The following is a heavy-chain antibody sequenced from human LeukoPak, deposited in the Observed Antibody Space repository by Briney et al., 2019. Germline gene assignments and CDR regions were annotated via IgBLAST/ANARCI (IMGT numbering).Heavy chain of an antibody. Sequence: SETLSLTCTVSGGSISPYYWSWIRQPPGKGLEWIGYIYYSGSTNYNPSLKSRVTISVDTSKNQFSLKLSSVTAADTAVYYCARGRYYGSGSYHKYWGQGTLVTVSS. J-gene: IGHJ4*02. CDR3: ARGRYYGSGSYHKY. D-gene: IGHD3-10*01. V-gene: IGHV4-59*12. CDR1: GGSISPYY. CDR2: IYYSGST.